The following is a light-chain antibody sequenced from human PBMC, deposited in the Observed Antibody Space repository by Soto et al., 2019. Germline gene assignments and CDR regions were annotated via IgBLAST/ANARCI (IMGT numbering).Light chain of an antibody. J-gene: IGKJ1*01. CDR2: DAS. CDR3: QQRGNWPPTWT. CDR1: QSFSSY. Sequence: EIVLTQAPATLSLSPGERATLSCRASQSFSSYLAWYQQKPGQAPRLLIYDASNRSTGIPARFSGSGSGTDFTLTISSLEPEDFALYYCQQRGNWPPTWTFGQGTKVEIK. V-gene: IGKV3-11*01.